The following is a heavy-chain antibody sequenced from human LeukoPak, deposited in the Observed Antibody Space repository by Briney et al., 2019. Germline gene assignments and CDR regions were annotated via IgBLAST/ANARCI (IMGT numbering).Heavy chain of an antibody. CDR3: ARESRGGKYFDY. D-gene: IGHD3-10*01. CDR1: GFTFSSYG. Sequence: PGGSLRLSCAASGFTFSSYGMHWVRQAPGKGLEWVAVIWYDGSNKYYADSVKGRFTISRDNSKNTLYLQMNSLRAEDTAVNYCARESRGGKYFDYWGQGTLVTVSS. J-gene: IGHJ4*02. V-gene: IGHV3-33*01. CDR2: IWYDGSNK.